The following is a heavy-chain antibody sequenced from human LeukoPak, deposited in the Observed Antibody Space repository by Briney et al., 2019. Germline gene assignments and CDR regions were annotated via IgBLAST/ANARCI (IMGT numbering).Heavy chain of an antibody. V-gene: IGHV4-59*12. D-gene: IGHD6-6*01. J-gene: IGHJ5*02. CDR2: IYYSGST. CDR3: ARAGSSSSGLWFDP. CDR1: GGSISSYY. Sequence: SETLSLTCTVSGGSISSYYWSWIRQPPGKGLEWIGYIYYSGSTNYNPSLKSRVTISVDTSKNQFSLKLSSVTAADTAVYYCARAGSSSSGLWFDPWGQGTLVTVSS.